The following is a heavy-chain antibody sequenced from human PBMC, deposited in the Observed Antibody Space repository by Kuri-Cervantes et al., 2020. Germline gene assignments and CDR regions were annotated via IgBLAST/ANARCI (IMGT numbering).Heavy chain of an antibody. Sequence: ASVKVSCKASGYTFTSYAMHWVRQAPGQRLEWMGWSNAGNGNTKYSQEFQGRVTITRDTSASTAYMELSSLRSDDTAVYYCAREQNTAYYGFPFDPWGPGTLVTVSS. V-gene: IGHV1-3*02. CDR3: AREQNTAYYGFPFDP. CDR1: GYTFTSYA. CDR2: SNAGNGNT. J-gene: IGHJ5*02. D-gene: IGHD3-10*01.